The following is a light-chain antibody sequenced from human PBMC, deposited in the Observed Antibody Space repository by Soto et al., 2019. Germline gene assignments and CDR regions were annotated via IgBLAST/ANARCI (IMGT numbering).Light chain of an antibody. CDR3: SSYAGSNLV. CDR2: EVS. CDR1: SSDVGGYNY. J-gene: IGLJ2*01. Sequence: QSALTQPPSASGSPGQSVTISCTGTSSDVGGYNYVSWYQQHPGKAPKVMIYEVSKRPSGVPDRFSGSKSGNTASLTVSGLQAEDEADYYCSSYAGSNLVFGGGTTVTVL. V-gene: IGLV2-8*01.